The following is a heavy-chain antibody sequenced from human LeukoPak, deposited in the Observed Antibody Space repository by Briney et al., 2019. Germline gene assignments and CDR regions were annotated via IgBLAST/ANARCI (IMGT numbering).Heavy chain of an antibody. D-gene: IGHD6-13*01. CDR2: IYTSGST. V-gene: IGHV4-4*07. J-gene: IGHJ3*02. CDR3: ARDLYSSRTNDAFVI. Sequence: SETLSLTCTVSGGSLSSYYWNWIRQPAGKGLEWIGRIYTSGSTNYNPSLKSRVTMSVDTSKNQFSLKLSSVTAADTAVYYCARDLYSSRTNDAFVIWGRGTMVTVSS. CDR1: GGSLSSYY.